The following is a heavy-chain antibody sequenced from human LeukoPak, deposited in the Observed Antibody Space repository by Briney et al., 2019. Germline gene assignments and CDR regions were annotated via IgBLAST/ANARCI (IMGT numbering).Heavy chain of an antibody. CDR1: GFTFSSYG. CDR3: ARVLNGDHPHSFFH. Sequence: GGSLRLSCAASGFTFSSYGMHWVRQAPGRGLEWVAFIRYDGSNKYYADSVKGRFTISRDNSKNTLYLQMNSLRAEDTAVYYCARVLNGDHPHSFFHWGQGTLVTVSS. D-gene: IGHD4-17*01. J-gene: IGHJ4*02. CDR2: IRYDGSNK. V-gene: IGHV3-30*02.